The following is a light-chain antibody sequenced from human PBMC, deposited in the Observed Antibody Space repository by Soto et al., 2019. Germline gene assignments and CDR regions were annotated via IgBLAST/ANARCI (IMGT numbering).Light chain of an antibody. CDR1: SSDVGSYNL. CDR3: CSYAGSPTFVI. Sequence: GQSITIPCTGASSDVGSYNLVSWYQQHPGKAPKLMIYEVSRRPSGISNRFSGSKSGNTASLTISGLQAEDEADYYCCSYAGSPTFVIFGGGTQLTVL. CDR2: EVS. J-gene: IGLJ2*01. V-gene: IGLV2-23*02.